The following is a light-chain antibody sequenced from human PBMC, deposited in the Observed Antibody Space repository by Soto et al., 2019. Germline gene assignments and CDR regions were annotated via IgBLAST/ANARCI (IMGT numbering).Light chain of an antibody. CDR1: QGIGNY. V-gene: IGKV1-27*01. CDR2: GAS. J-gene: IGKJ1*01. Sequence: DIQMTQSPPALSASVGDRVTITCRASQGIGNYLAWYQQKPGNIPKLLIYGASTLQSGVPSRFSGSGSGTDFTLTISSLRPEDVATYYCQKYDRAPRTFGPGTRVEIK. CDR3: QKYDRAPRT.